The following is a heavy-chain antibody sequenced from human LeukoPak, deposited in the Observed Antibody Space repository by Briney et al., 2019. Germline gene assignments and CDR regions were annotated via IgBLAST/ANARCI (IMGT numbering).Heavy chain of an antibody. CDR2: IDPSDSYN. CDR3: ARHVGEKSTIDS. D-gene: IGHD1-26*01. Sequence: GESLKISRKTLGYNFPSHWYSLVRQMPGTGLEWMGKIDPSDSYNSYSPSFQGHVTISTHKSIATAYLQWSSLKASDTAVYYCARHVGEKSTIDSWGQGTLVTVSS. CDR1: GYNFPSHW. V-gene: IGHV5-10-1*01. J-gene: IGHJ4*02.